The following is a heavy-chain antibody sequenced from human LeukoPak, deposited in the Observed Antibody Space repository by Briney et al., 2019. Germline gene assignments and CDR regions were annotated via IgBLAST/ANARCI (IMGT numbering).Heavy chain of an antibody. J-gene: IGHJ3*02. CDR3: ARNGVSDALDI. CDR1: GGSISSYY. Sequence: PSGTLSLTCTVSGGSISSYYWSWIRQPPGKELEWIGYMYYSGSTNYNPSLKSRVTISVDTSKDQFSLKLSSVTAADTAIYYCARNGVSDALDIWGQGTMVTVSS. V-gene: IGHV4-59*01. CDR2: MYYSGST. D-gene: IGHD2-8*01.